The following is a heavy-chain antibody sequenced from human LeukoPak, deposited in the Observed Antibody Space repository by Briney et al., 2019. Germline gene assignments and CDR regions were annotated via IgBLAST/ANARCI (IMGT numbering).Heavy chain of an antibody. CDR2: ISGSGSST. CDR3: ARDHQSMDV. Sequence: GGSLRLSCAASGITFSSYAMSWVRQAPGKGLEWVSAISGSGSSTYYANSVKGRFTISRDNAKNSLYLQMNSLRAEDTAVYYCARDHQSMDVWGQGTTVTVSS. J-gene: IGHJ6*02. V-gene: IGHV3-23*01. CDR1: GITFSSYA.